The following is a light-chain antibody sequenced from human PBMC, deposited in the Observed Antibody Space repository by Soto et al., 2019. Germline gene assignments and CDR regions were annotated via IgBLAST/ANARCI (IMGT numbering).Light chain of an antibody. Sequence: EIVLTQSPGTLSLSPGERATLSYRASQSVGSDYVAWYQQKPGQGPRLLIYGASHRATGVPHRFTGSGSGTDFTLTIDRLEPEDFSVYFCQQYGTSPQTFGQGAKLEIK. CDR3: QQYGTSPQT. CDR2: GAS. CDR1: QSVGSDY. J-gene: IGKJ2*01. V-gene: IGKV3-20*01.